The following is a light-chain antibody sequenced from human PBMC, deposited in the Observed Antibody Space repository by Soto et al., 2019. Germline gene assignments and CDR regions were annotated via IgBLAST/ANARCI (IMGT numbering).Light chain of an antibody. CDR2: EVN. J-gene: IGLJ3*02. Sequence: QSALTQPASVSGSPGQSITISCTGTSSDVGGYDYVSWYQQHPGKAPKLMIYEVNNRPSGVSNRFSGSKSGNTASLTISGLQGEDEADYYCSSYASSSTRVFGRGTKLTVL. CDR3: SSYASSSTRV. CDR1: SSDVGGYDY. V-gene: IGLV2-14*03.